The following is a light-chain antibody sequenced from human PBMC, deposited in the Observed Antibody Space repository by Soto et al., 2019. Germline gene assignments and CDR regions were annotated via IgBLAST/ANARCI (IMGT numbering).Light chain of an antibody. CDR3: QVRTNWSIA. CDR1: QSVSSY. V-gene: IGKV3-11*01. J-gene: IGKJ5*01. CDR2: DAS. Sequence: VLTQSPATLSLSPGERATLSCRASQSVSSYLAWYQQKPGQAPRLLIYDASNRATGIPARFSGTGSGTDFTLTINNLEPEDFAVYYCQVRTNWSIAFGRGTRLAIK.